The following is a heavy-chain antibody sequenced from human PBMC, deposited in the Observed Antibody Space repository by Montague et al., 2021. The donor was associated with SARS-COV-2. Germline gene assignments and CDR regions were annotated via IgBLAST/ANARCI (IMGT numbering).Heavy chain of an antibody. CDR3: GRGITDWWAVGH. CDR1: GVSISSSGYY. J-gene: IGHJ4*02. CDR2: VQYSGAS. D-gene: IGHD2-15*01. Sequence: SETLSLTCSVSGVSISSSGYYWCFVRHPPGKVLWCIGSVQYSGASNYNPSPDSRVTMSVDTSKSSSSLRLPSVTAADTAVYYCGRGITDWWAVGHWGQGILVTVSS. V-gene: IGHV4-39*02.